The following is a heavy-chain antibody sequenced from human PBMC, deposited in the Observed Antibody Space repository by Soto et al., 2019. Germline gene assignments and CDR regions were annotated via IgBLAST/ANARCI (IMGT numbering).Heavy chain of an antibody. D-gene: IGHD3-10*01. Sequence: TSDTLSLTCTVSGGYISSGGYYWGWIRKHPGKGLEWIGYIFSIGSTYNSTPVQCRVTISVDPSKNQSSLKMSSVTAADTAVYYCARVRGSRSYSRSCYHGMDLWSHGTTVTVSS. J-gene: IGHJ6*02. CDR2: IFSIGST. CDR3: ARVRGSRSYSRSCYHGMDL. V-gene: IGHV4-31*03. CDR1: GGYISSGGYY.